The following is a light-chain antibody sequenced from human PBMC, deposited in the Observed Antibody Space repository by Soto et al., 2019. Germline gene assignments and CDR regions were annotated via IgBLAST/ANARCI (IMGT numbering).Light chain of an antibody. CDR1: QSVSSSY. CDR2: GAS. V-gene: IGKV3-20*01. J-gene: IGKJ1*01. Sequence: ILLTQSPGTLSLSPGERATLSCRASQSVSSSYLACYRQKPGQAPRLLIYGASSRATGIPDRFSGSGSGTDFTLTISRLEPEDFAVYYCQQYGSSPETFGQGTKVDIK. CDR3: QQYGSSPET.